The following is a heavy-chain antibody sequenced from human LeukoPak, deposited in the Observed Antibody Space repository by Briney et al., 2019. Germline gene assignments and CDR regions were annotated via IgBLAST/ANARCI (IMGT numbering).Heavy chain of an antibody. Sequence: PRGSLRLSCAASGFTVSSNYMSWVRQAPGKGLEWVSVIYSGGSTYYADSVKGRFTISRHNSKNTLYLQMNSLRAEDTAVYYCARTPPYARYYFDYWGQGTLVTVSS. CDR3: ARTPPYARYYFDY. CDR1: GFTVSSNY. CDR2: IYSGGST. V-gene: IGHV3-53*04. J-gene: IGHJ4*02. D-gene: IGHD2-2*01.